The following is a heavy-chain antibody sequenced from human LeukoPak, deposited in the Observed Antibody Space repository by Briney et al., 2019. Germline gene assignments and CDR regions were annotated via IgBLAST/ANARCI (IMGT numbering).Heavy chain of an antibody. J-gene: IGHJ4*02. CDR3: ARDQGEEFDY. D-gene: IGHD3-16*01. CDR2: ISSSSSYI. V-gene: IGHV3-21*01. CDR1: GFAFSSYS. Sequence: GGSLRLSCAASGFAFSSYSMNWVRQAPGKGLEWVSSISSSSSYIYYADSVKGRFTISRDNAQNSLYLQMNSLRAEDTAVYYCARDQGEEFDYWGQGTLVTVSS.